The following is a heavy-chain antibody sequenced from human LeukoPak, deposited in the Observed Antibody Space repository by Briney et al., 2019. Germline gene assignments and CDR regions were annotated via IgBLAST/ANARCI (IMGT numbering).Heavy chain of an antibody. J-gene: IGHJ4*02. CDR2: IYYIGST. V-gene: IGHV4-59*01. CDR3: ARGAAHSDY. Sequence: SETLSLTCTVSGGSISSYYWSWIRQPPGKGLEWIGYIYYIGSTNYSPSLKSRVTISVDTSKNQFSLKLSSVTAADTAVYYCARGAAHSDYWGQGTLVTVSS. CDR1: GGSISSYY. D-gene: IGHD2-15*01.